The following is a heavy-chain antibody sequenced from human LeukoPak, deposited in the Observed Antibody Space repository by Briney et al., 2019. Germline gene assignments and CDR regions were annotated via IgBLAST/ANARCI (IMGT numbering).Heavy chain of an antibody. J-gene: IGHJ4*02. CDR2: IKSKTDGGTT. D-gene: IGHD5-12*01. CDR3: TTLGSGYSSF. CDR1: GFSFNNYW. V-gene: IGHV3-15*01. Sequence: GGSLRLSCVASGFSFNNYWMSWVRQAPGKGLEWVGQIKSKTDGGTTDYAAPVKGRFTISRDDSKNTLYLQMNSLKTEDTAVYYCTTLGSGYSSFWGQGTLVTVSS.